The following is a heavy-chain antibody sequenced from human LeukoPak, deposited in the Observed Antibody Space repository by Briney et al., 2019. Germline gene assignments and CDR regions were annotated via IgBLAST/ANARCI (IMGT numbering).Heavy chain of an antibody. CDR1: GFTFSSYA. J-gene: IGHJ4*02. Sequence: GGSLRLSCAASGFTFSSYAMHWVRQAPGKGLEWVAVISYDGSNKYYADSVKGRFTISRDNSKNTLYLQMNSLRAEDTAVYYCASGESTGDDAYYFDYWGQGTLVTVSS. V-gene: IGHV3-30*04. D-gene: IGHD2-21*01. CDR3: ASGESTGDDAYYFDY. CDR2: ISYDGSNK.